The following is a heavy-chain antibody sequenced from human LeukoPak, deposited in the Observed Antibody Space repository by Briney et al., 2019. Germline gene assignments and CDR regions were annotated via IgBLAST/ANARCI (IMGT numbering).Heavy chain of an antibody. CDR1: GFTFSSCW. V-gene: IGHV3-74*01. CDR2: INSDGSST. Sequence: GGSLRLSCAASGFTFSSCWMHWVRQAPGKGLVWVSRINSDGSSTSYADSVKGRFTISRDNAKNTLYLQMNSLRAEDTAVYYCARGLYYYDSSGYYSPYFDYWGQGTLVTVSS. D-gene: IGHD3-22*01. J-gene: IGHJ4*02. CDR3: ARGLYYYDSSGYYSPYFDY.